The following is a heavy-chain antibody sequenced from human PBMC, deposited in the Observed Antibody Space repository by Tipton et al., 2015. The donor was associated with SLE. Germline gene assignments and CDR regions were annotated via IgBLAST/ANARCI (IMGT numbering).Heavy chain of an antibody. J-gene: IGHJ4*02. CDR3: ASSVAWDPFDY. CDR2: INHSGST. V-gene: IGHV4-34*01. Sequence: TLSLTCAVYGGSFSGYYWSWIRQPPGKGLEWIGEINHSGSTNYNPALKSRVTMSVDMSKNQFSLKLSSVTAADTAVYYCASSVAWDPFDYWGQGTLVTVSS. D-gene: IGHD1-26*01. CDR1: GGSFSGYY.